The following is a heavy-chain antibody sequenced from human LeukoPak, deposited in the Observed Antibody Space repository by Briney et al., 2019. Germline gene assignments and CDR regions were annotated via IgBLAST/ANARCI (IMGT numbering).Heavy chain of an antibody. Sequence: GASVKVSCKASGYTFTSYGISWVRQAPGQGLEWMGWISAYNGNTNYAQKLQGRVTMTTDTSTSTAYMELRSLRSDDTAVYYCARDSAVRGVIISYYGMDVWGQGTTVTVSS. J-gene: IGHJ6*02. D-gene: IGHD3-10*01. CDR3: ARDSAVRGVIISYYGMDV. CDR1: GYTFTSYG. V-gene: IGHV1-18*01. CDR2: ISAYNGNT.